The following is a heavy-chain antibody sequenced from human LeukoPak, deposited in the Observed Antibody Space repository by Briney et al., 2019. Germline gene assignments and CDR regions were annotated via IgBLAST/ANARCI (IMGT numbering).Heavy chain of an antibody. V-gene: IGHV4-34*01. J-gene: IGHJ4*02. CDR3: ASIAVAGTFADY. CDR2: INHSGST. Sequence: PSETLSLTCAVYGGSFIGYYWSGIRQPPGKGLEWIGEINHSGSTNYNPSPKSRVTISVDTSKNQFSLKLSSVTAAATAVYYCASIAVAGTFADYWGQGTLVTVSS. CDR1: GGSFIGYY. D-gene: IGHD6-19*01.